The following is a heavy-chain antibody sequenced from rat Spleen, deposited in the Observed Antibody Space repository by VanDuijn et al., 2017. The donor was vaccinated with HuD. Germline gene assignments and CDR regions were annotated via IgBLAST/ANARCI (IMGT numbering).Heavy chain of an antibody. Sequence: EVQLVESGGGLVQPGRSLKLSCAASGFTFSNFGMHWIRQAPTKGLEWVASISYDGTATYYRDSVKGRFTLSRDNAKSTLYLQMGSLRSEDTATYYCATEAAWFDYWGQGVMVTVSS. CDR1: GFTFSNFG. J-gene: IGHJ2*01. V-gene: IGHV5-19*01. CDR2: ISYDGTAT. CDR3: ATEAAWFDY.